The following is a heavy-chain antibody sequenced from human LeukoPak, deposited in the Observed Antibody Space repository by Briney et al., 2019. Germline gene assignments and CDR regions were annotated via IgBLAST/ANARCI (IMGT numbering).Heavy chain of an antibody. V-gene: IGHV3-33*06. CDR1: GFPFSSYG. CDR3: AKAVAATGHYYFGMDV. J-gene: IGHJ6*02. CDR2: IWFDGSNK. D-gene: IGHD6-19*01. Sequence: GGSLRLSCTASGFPFSSYGMHWVREAPGKGLEWVAEIWFDGSNKYYADSVKGRLTISRDNSKSTLYLQMNSLRAEDTAVYYCAKAVAATGHYYFGMDVWGQGTTVTVSS.